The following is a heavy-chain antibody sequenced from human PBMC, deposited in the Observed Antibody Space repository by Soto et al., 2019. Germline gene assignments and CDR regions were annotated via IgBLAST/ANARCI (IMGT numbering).Heavy chain of an antibody. D-gene: IGHD5-18*01. J-gene: IGHJ5*02. CDR3: ARGYSYGNWFDP. V-gene: IGHV1-3*01. CDR1: GYTFTSYA. Sequence: QVQLVQSGAEVKKPGASVKVSCKASGYTFTSYAMHWVRQAPGQRLEWMGWINAGNGNTKYSPKFQGRVTITRDTSASTAFMELSSLRSEDTAVYYCARGYSYGNWFDPWGQGTLVTVSS. CDR2: INAGNGNT.